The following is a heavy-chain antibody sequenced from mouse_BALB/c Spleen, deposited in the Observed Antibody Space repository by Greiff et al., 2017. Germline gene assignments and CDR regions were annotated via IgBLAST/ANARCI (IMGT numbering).Heavy chain of an antibody. Sequence: QVQLQQSGAELMKPGASVKISCKATGYTFSSYWIEWVKQRPGHGLEWIGEILPGSGSTNYNEKFKGKATFTADTSSNTAYMQLSSLTSEDSAVYYCARSGTIYYFDYWGQGTTLTVSS. D-gene: IGHD3-3*01. V-gene: IGHV1-9*01. J-gene: IGHJ2*01. CDR1: GYTFSSYW. CDR3: ARSGTIYYFDY. CDR2: ILPGSGST.